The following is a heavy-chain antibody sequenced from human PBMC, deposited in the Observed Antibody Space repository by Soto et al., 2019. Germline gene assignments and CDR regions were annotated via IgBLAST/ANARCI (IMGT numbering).Heavy chain of an antibody. V-gene: IGHV4-38-2*02. CDR3: ARVGIYSSGSY. D-gene: IGHD6-19*01. CDR2: IYHSGST. Sequence: LSLTCTVSGGSISNFYWGWIRQPPGKGLEWIGSIYHSGSTYYNPSLKSRVTISVDTSKNQFSLKLSSVTAADTAVYYCARVGIYSSGSYWGQGTLVTVSS. J-gene: IGHJ4*02. CDR1: GGSISNFY.